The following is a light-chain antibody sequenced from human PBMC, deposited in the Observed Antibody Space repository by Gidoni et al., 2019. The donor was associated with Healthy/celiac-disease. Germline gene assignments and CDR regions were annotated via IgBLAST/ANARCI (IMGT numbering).Light chain of an antibody. V-gene: IGLV1-40*01. CDR1: SSNIRAGYD. CDR2: GNS. Sequence: QSVLTQPPSVSGAPGQRVTISCTGSSSNIRAGYDVHWYQQIPGTATKLLIYGNSNRPSGVPDRFSGSQSGTSASLAIPGLQAEDEADYYCQSYDSSLSGWVFGGGTKLTVL. J-gene: IGLJ2*01. CDR3: QSYDSSLSGWV.